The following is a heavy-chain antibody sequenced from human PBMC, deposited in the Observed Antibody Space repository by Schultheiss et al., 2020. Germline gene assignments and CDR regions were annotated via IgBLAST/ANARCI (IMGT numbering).Heavy chain of an antibody. CDR1: GFTFSSYA. Sequence: GGSLRLSCAASGFTFSSYAMHWVRQAPGKGLEWVAVISHDGSNKYYADSVKGRFTLSRDSSKDTVYLQMNTLRAEDTAVYYCAREDYGDAFDIWGQGTMVTVSS. V-gene: IGHV3-30*04. J-gene: IGHJ3*02. CDR2: ISHDGSNK. CDR3: AREDYGDAFDI. D-gene: IGHD4/OR15-4a*01.